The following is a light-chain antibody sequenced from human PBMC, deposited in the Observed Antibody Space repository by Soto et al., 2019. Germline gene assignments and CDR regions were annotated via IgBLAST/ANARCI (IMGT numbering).Light chain of an antibody. CDR1: QSVSSN. CDR2: DAS. V-gene: IGKV3-15*01. J-gene: IGKJ1*01. Sequence: EIVMTQSPATLSVSLGERATLSCRASQSVSSNLAWYQQKPGQAPRLLIYDASTRAPGIPARFSGSGSGTEFTLTISSLQSEDFAVYYCQQYSAWWTFGQGTTVEIK. CDR3: QQYSAWWT.